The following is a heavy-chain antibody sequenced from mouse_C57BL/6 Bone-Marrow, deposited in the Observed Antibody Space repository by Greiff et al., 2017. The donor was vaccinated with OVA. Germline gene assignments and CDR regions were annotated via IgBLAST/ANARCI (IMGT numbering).Heavy chain of an antibody. CDR3: ARVRTHYFAMDY. CDR1: GFTFSDYY. CDR2: INYDGSST. V-gene: IGHV5-16*01. Sequence: DVHLVESEGGLVQPGSSMKLSCTASGFTFSDYYMAWVRQVPEKGLEWVANINYDGSSTYYLDSLKSRFIISRDNAKNILYLQMSSLKSEDTATYYCARVRTHYFAMDYWGQGTSVTVSS. J-gene: IGHJ4*01.